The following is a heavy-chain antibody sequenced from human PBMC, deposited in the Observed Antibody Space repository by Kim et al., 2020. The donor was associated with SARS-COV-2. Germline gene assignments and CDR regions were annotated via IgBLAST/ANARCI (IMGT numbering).Heavy chain of an antibody. Sequence: SQTLSLTCAISGDSVSTSVWNWIRQSPSRGLEWLGRTYSYRSKWNSDYAESVKRRVIINADTSKNQFSLQLSSVTPEDTAVYYCARDNYNIERRGFDYWGQGTPVIVSS. CDR2: TYSYRSKWNS. CDR3: ARDNYNIERRGFDY. V-gene: IGHV6-1*01. CDR1: GDSVSTSV. D-gene: IGHD1-1*01. J-gene: IGHJ4*02.